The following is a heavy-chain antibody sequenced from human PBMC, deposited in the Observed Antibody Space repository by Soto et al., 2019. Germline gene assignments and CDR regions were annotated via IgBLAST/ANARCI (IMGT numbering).Heavy chain of an antibody. Sequence: TLSLTCTVSGGSISSYYWSWIRQPPGKGLEWIGYIYYSGSTNYNPSLKSRVTISVDTSKNQFSLKLSSVTAADTAVYYCARERYSGYDYYFDYWGQGTLVTVSS. CDR2: IYYSGST. J-gene: IGHJ4*02. CDR3: ARERYSGYDYYFDY. V-gene: IGHV4-59*01. CDR1: GGSISSYY. D-gene: IGHD5-12*01.